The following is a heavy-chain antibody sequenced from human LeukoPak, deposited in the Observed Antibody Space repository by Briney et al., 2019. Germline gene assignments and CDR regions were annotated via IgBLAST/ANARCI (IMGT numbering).Heavy chain of an antibody. D-gene: IGHD5-12*01. Sequence: KTGGSLRLSCAASGFTVTNAWMSWVRQAPGKGLEWVGRIKSKTDGGTTDYAAPVKGRFTILRDDSKNTLYLQMNSLKTEDTAVYYCSATVGTIAGLDYWGQGTLVTVSS. CDR1: GFTVTNAW. CDR3: SATVGTIAGLDY. V-gene: IGHV3-15*01. J-gene: IGHJ4*02. CDR2: IKSKTDGGTT.